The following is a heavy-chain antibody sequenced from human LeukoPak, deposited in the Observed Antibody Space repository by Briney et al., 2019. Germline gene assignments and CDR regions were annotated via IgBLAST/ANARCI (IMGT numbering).Heavy chain of an antibody. CDR3: AGDGSSGFDAFDI. CDR2: IYTSGST. J-gene: IGHJ3*02. Sequence: SETLSLTCTVSGGSISSGSYYWSWIRQPAGKGLEWIGRIYTSGSTNYNPSLKSRVTISVDTSKNQFSLKLSSVTAADTAVYYCAGDGSSGFDAFDIWGQGTMVTVSS. D-gene: IGHD3-22*01. CDR1: GGSISSGSYY. V-gene: IGHV4-61*02.